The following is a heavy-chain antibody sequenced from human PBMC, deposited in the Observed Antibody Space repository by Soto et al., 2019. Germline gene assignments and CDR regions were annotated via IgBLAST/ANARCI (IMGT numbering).Heavy chain of an antibody. J-gene: IGHJ5*02. CDR1: GGTFSSYA. CDR2: IIPIFGTA. Sequence: ASVKVSCKASGGTFSSYAISWVRQAPGQGLEWMGGIIPIFGTANYAQKFQGRVTITADESTSTAYMELSSLRSEDTAVYYCARDHGGANWFDPWGQGTLVTVSS. CDR3: ARDHGGANWFDP. D-gene: IGHD3-16*01. V-gene: IGHV1-69*13.